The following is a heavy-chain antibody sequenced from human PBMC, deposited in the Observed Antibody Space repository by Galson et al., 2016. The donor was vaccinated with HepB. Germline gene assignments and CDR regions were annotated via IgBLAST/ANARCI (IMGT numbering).Heavy chain of an antibody. J-gene: IGHJ4*02. CDR3: ARDLTPLIVVVNTYYFDS. Sequence: SLRLPCAASGFPFRSNAMHWVRQAPGKGLEWVAVISYDGSKKVYADSVKGRFTISRDNSKNTFHLQMNSLRPEDTAVYYCARDLTPLIVVVNTYYFDSWGQGTRVTVSS. CDR1: GFPFRSNA. V-gene: IGHV3-30*04. D-gene: IGHD3-22*01. CDR2: ISYDGSKK.